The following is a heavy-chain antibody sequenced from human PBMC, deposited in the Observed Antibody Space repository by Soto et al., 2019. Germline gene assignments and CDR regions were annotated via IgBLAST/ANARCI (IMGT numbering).Heavy chain of an antibody. CDR2: ISAYNGNT. Sequence: EASVKVSCKASGYTFTSYGISWVRQAPGQGLEWMGWISAYNGNTNYAQKLQGRVTMTTDTSTSTAYMELRSLRSDDTAVYYCARFYDILTGYWPEYYYYGMDVWGQGTTVTVSS. CDR3: ARFYDILTGYWPEYYYYGMDV. D-gene: IGHD3-9*01. CDR1: GYTFTSYG. V-gene: IGHV1-18*01. J-gene: IGHJ6*02.